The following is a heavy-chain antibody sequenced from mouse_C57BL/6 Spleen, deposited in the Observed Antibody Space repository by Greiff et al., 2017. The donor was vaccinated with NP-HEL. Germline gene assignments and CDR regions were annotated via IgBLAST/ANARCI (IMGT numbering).Heavy chain of an antibody. V-gene: IGHV1-53*01. CDR1: GYTFTSYW. CDR3: ARDYSNSERFAY. CDR2: INPSNGGT. J-gene: IGHJ3*01. D-gene: IGHD2-5*01. Sequence: VQLQQPGPELVKPGASVKLSCKASGYTFTSYWMHWVKQRPGQGLEWIGNINPSNGGTNYNEKFKSKATLTVDKSSSTAYMQLNSLTSEDSAVDYCARDYSNSERFAYWGQGTLVTVSA.